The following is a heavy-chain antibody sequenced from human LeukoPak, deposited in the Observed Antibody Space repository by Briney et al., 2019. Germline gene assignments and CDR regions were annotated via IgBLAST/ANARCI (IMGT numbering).Heavy chain of an antibody. D-gene: IGHD4-17*01. J-gene: IGHJ5*02. CDR1: GFTLISYA. Sequence: PGGSLSLSCAASGFTLISYAMRLVRQAPGKGLEWVSGIRNSDTYYADSVKGRFTISRDNSKNTVYLQMNSLRAEDTAIYYCAKADYTDFWFDLWGPGTLVTVSS. CDR3: AKADYTDFWFDL. CDR2: IRNSDT. V-gene: IGHV3-23*01.